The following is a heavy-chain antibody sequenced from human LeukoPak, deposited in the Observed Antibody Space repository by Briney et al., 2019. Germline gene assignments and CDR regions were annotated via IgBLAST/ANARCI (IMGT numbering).Heavy chain of an antibody. D-gene: IGHD6-6*01. J-gene: IGHJ3*02. Sequence: ASVKVSCNASGYTFTGYYMHWVRQAPGQGLELMGFINPNSCGTNYAQKFQGRVTMTRDTSISTAYMELSRLRSDEPAVYYCAREIAARRGDFDIWGQGTMVTVSS. V-gene: IGHV1-2*02. CDR1: GYTFTGYY. CDR2: INPNSCGT. CDR3: AREIAARRGDFDI.